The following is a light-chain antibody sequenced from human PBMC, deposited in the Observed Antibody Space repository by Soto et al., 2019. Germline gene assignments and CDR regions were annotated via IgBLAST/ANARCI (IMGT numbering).Light chain of an antibody. J-gene: IGLJ2*01. CDR1: SSNIGSKT. V-gene: IGLV1-44*01. CDR3: AAWDDGLNGVV. CDR2: SNN. Sequence: QSVLTQPPSASGTPGQRVTISCSGSSSNIGSKTVNWYQQLPGTAPKLLIYSNNQRPSGVPDRFSGSKSGTSASLAISGLQSEDEADYYCAAWDDGLNGVVFGGGTKLTVI.